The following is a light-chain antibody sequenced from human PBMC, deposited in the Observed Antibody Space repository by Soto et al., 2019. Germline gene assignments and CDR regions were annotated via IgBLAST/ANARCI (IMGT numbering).Light chain of an antibody. CDR1: QSVSSY. CDR2: DAS. Sequence: EIVLTQSPATLSLSPGERATLSCRASQSVSSYLAWYQQKPGQAPRLLIYDASNRATGIPARFSGSGSGTDFTLTISSLEPEDIAVYYCQQRSNWPPRMYTFGQGTKLEIK. J-gene: IGKJ2*01. V-gene: IGKV3-11*01. CDR3: QQRSNWPPRMYT.